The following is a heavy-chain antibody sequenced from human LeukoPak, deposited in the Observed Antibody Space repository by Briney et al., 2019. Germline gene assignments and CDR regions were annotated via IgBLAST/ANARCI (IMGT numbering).Heavy chain of an antibody. J-gene: IGHJ4*02. CDR3: AYSIAVAT. CDR2: IKSDGSST. Sequence: SGGSLRLSCAASGFTFSTYWMHWVRQAPGKGLVWVSRIKSDGSSTNYADSVKGRFTISRDNAKNTLYLQMSSLRAEDTAVYYCAYSIAVATWGQGTLVTVSS. CDR1: GFTFSTYW. D-gene: IGHD6-19*01. V-gene: IGHV3-74*01.